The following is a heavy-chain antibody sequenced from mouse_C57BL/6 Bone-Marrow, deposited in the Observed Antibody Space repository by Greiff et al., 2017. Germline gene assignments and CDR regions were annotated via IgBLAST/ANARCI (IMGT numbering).Heavy chain of an antibody. CDR1: GFTFSDYG. V-gene: IGHV5-17*01. Sequence: DVKLVESGGGLVKPGGSLKLSCAASGFTFSDYGMHWVRQAPEKGLEWVAYISSGSSTIYYADTVKGRFTISRDTAKNTLFLQITSLRSEDTAMYDCARRSSPYDYAMDYWGQGTSVTVSS. CDR2: ISSGSSTI. D-gene: IGHD1-1*01. J-gene: IGHJ4*01. CDR3: ARRSSPYDYAMDY.